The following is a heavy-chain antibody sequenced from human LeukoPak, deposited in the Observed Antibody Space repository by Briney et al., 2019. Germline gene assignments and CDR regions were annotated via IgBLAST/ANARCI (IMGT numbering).Heavy chain of an antibody. D-gene: IGHD6-13*01. Sequence: QPGVSLTLSCAPSGFTFRSYWMHWVRQATGKGGVWLSRINSEESSTSYADSVKGRFTISRDNAKNTLYLQMNSLRAEDTAVYYCARRGTEYSSSWAEKIYGMDVWGQGNTVTVSS. CDR1: GFTFRSYW. CDR3: ARRGTEYSSSWAEKIYGMDV. J-gene: IGHJ6*02. V-gene: IGHV3-74*01. CDR2: INSEESST.